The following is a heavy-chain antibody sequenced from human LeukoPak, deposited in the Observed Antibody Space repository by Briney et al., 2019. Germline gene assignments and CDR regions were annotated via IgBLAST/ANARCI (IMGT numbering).Heavy chain of an antibody. CDR2: IWYDGSNK. D-gene: IGHD3-3*01. Sequence: PGGSLRLSCAASGFTFSSYGMHWVRQAPGKGLEWVAVIWYDGSNKYYADSVKGRFTISRDNSKNTLYLQMNSLRAEHTAVYYCAKAAYYDIWSGPPVPWGQRTLVTVSS. CDR3: AKAAYYDIWSGPPVP. CDR1: GFTFSSYG. J-gene: IGHJ5*02. V-gene: IGHV3-33*06.